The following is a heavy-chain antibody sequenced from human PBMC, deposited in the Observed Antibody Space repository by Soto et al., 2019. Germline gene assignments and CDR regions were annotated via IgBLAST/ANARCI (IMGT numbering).Heavy chain of an antibody. CDR1: GYTFTSYG. Sequence: ASVKVSCKASGYTFTSYGISWVRQAPGQGLEWMGWISAYNGNTNYAQKLQGRVTMTTDTSTSTAYMELRSLRSDDTAVYYCARGKILLWFGDPRYYFDYWGQGTLVTVSS. V-gene: IGHV1-18*01. CDR2: ISAYNGNT. CDR3: ARGKILLWFGDPRYYFDY. D-gene: IGHD3-10*01. J-gene: IGHJ4*02.